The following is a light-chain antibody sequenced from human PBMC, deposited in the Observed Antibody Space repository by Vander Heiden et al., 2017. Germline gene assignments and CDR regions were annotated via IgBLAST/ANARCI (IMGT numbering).Light chain of an antibody. CDR1: QSISSY. CDR2: AAS. Sequence: DIQMTQSPSSLSASVGDRVTITCRASQSISSYLNWYQQKPGKAPKLLIYAASSLQSGVPSRFSGSGSGTDFTLTISSLQPEDFATYYCQQSYSTPRITFVQGTRLEIK. J-gene: IGKJ5*01. CDR3: QQSYSTPRIT. V-gene: IGKV1-39*01.